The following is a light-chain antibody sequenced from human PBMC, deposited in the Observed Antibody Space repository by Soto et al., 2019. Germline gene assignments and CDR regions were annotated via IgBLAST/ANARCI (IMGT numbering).Light chain of an antibody. CDR2: DVS. Sequence: QSALTQPASVSGSPGQSITISCSGTSSDVGGYNYVSWYQQHPGEAAKFLIYDVSNRPSGVSDRFSGSKSGNTASLTISGLQAEDEADYYCSSYTSSSPYVFGTGTKLTVL. CDR1: SSDVGGYNY. V-gene: IGLV2-14*03. J-gene: IGLJ1*01. CDR3: SSYTSSSPYV.